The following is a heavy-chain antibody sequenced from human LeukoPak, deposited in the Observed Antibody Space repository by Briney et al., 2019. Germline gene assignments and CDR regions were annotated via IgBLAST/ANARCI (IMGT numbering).Heavy chain of an antibody. CDR1: GFTVSSNY. D-gene: IGHD2-21*01. CDR2: IYSGGST. V-gene: IGHV3-66*02. CDR3: AIGAYSTGLFDY. Sequence: GGSLRLSCAASGFTVSSNYMSWVRQAPGKGLEWVSVIYSGGSTYYADSVKGRFTISRGNSKNTLYLQMNSLRAEDTAVYYCAIGAYSTGLFDYWGQGTLVTVSS. J-gene: IGHJ4*02.